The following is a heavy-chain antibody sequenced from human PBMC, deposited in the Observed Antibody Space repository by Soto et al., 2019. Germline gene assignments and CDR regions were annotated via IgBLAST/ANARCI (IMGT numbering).Heavy chain of an antibody. V-gene: IGHV4-4*02. CDR3: ARADFVITLGARGMDV. Sequence: SETLSLTCAASGGSVSSSNWWNWVRQPPGKGLEWIGEIYHSGSTSYNPSLKSRVTISMDKSNNHFSLRLRSVTAADTAVYFCARADFVITLGARGMDVWGQGTTVTVSS. J-gene: IGHJ6*02. CDR1: GGSVSSSNW. D-gene: IGHD3-16*01. CDR2: IYHSGST.